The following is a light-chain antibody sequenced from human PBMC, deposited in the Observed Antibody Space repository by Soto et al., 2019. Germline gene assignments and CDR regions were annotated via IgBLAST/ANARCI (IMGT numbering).Light chain of an antibody. V-gene: IGLV2-14*01. CDR2: EVN. CDR3: SSKTSSRTPFV. Sequence: QSALTQPASVSGSPGQSITIFCTGTSSDVGGYNYVSWYQQHPGNAPRLMIYEVNNRPSGVPNRFSGSKSGNTASLTISGLQAEDEADYYCSSKTSSRTPFVFGTGTKLTVL. CDR1: SSDVGGYNY. J-gene: IGLJ1*01.